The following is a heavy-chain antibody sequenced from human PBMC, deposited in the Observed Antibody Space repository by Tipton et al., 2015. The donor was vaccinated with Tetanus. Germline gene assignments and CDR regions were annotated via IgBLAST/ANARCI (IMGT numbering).Heavy chain of an antibody. J-gene: IGHJ4*01. V-gene: IGHV1-69*06. CDR2: ITPIFGTT. CDR1: GGTFTNYA. Sequence: QLVQSGAEMKKPGSSVKVSCKASGGTFTNYALSWVRQAPGQGLEWVGGITPIFGTTNSAPKFQGRVTMTGSTSINTAYMELSSLTSDDTAVYYCARNGGGMGVWGQGTLVTVSS. D-gene: IGHD3-16*01. CDR3: ARNGGGMGV.